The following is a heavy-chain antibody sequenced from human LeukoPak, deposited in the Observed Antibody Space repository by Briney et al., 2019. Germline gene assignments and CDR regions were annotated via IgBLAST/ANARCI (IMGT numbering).Heavy chain of an antibody. CDR2: ISGSGGST. CDR3: AKDLGLGGNPRNYFDY. V-gene: IGHV3-23*01. D-gene: IGHD4-23*01. J-gene: IGHJ4*02. CDR1: GFTFSSYA. Sequence: GGSLRLSCAASGFTFSSYAMSWVRQAPGKGLEWVSAISGSGGSTYYADSVKGRFTNSRDNSKNTLYLQMNSLRAEDTAVYYCAKDLGLGGNPRNYFDYWGQGTLVTVSS.